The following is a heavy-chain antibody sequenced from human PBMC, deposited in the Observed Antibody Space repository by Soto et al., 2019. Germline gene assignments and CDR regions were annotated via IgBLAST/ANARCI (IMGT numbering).Heavy chain of an antibody. Sequence: QVQLQESGPGLVKPSETLSLTCTVSGGSISSYYWSWIRQPPGKGLEWFGYIYYSGSTDYNPSLKSRVTISVDTSKDQFSLKLSSVTAADTAVYYCARVGEGYFDLWGRDPLVTVSS. V-gene: IGHV4-59*01. CDR1: GGSISSYY. CDR2: IYYSGST. J-gene: IGHJ2*01. CDR3: ARVGEGYFDL.